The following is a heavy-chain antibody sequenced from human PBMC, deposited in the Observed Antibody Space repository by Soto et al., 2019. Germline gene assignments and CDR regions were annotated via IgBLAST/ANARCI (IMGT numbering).Heavy chain of an antibody. CDR2: IISKSDGGST. V-gene: IGHV3-15*01. CDR3: ATPRATGIFDS. J-gene: IGHJ4*02. CDR1: GFTFSNAW. Sequence: EVQLVESGGGLVKPGESLRLSCAASGFTFSNAWMSWVRQAPGKGLEWVGRIISKSDGGSTDYTAPVKGRFTISRDDSKNTRLLLINSLKTEDTAVYYCATPRATGIFDSWGQGTLVTVSS.